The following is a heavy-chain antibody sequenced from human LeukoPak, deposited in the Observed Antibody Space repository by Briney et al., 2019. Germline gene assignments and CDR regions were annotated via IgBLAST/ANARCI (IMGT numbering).Heavy chain of an antibody. J-gene: IGHJ5*02. CDR2: IYSSGTT. D-gene: IGHD5-18*01. V-gene: IGHV4-59*12. CDR1: GGSTSGYF. Sequence: SETLSLTCTVSGGSTSGYFWSWIRQPPGKGLDWIGYIYSSGTTYYNPSLKSRVTISVDTSKNQFSLKLSSVTAADTAVYYCARRRGGYSYAFNWFDPWGQGTLVTVSS. CDR3: ARRRGGYSYAFNWFDP.